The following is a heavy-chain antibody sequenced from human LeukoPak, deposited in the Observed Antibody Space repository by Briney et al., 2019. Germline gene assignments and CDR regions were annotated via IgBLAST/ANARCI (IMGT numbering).Heavy chain of an antibody. CDR2: ISGSGGST. CDR1: GVTFSIYT. CDR3: AKGSWITFFDY. J-gene: IGHJ4*02. Sequence: GGSLRLSCAASGVTFSIYTMNWVRQAPGEGLEWGSGISGSGGSTYYAHSVKGRFTISRDDSKTTLFLQMNSLRAEDKAVYYCAKGSWITFFDYWGQGTLVTVSS. D-gene: IGHD5-12*01. V-gene: IGHV3-23*01.